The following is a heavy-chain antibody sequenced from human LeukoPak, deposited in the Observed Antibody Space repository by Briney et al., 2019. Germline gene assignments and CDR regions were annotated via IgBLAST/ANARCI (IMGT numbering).Heavy chain of an antibody. V-gene: IGHV5-51*01. CDR3: ARQQQFCSGGNCYSLNAFDL. CDR2: IYPGDSDT. CDR1: GYNFITYW. D-gene: IGHD2-15*01. J-gene: IGHJ3*01. Sequence: GESLKISCRGSGYNFITYWIGWVPQMPGKGLEWMGIIYPGDSDTRYSPSFQGQVTISADKSISTAYLQWSSLKASDTAMYYCARQQQFCSGGNCYSLNAFDLWGQGTVVTVSS.